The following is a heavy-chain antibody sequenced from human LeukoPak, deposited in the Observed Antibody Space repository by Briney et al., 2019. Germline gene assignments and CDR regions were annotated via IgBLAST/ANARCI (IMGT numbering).Heavy chain of an antibody. CDR3: AKGLRSDF. CDR1: GFIFTNYN. V-gene: IGHV1-8*01. D-gene: IGHD3-16*02. CDR2: VNPNGKR. J-gene: IGHJ4*02. Sequence: GSLKLSCTASGFIFTNYNINWVRQAPGQGLEWVGWVNPNGKRVYAQKFQGRVTLSTDSSINTAYMELTSLRSYDTAVYCCAKGLRSDFWGQGTLVSVSS.